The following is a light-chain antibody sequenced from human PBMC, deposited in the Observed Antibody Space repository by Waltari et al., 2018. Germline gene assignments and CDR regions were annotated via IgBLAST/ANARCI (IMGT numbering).Light chain of an antibody. CDR1: SSDVGGYNY. V-gene: IGLV2-14*01. J-gene: IGLJ1*01. Sequence: QSALTQPASVSGSPGQSITISCTGTSSDVGGYNYVSWYQQHPGKAPKLWIYEVSNRPAGVSNRVAGSKSVNPASLTISGLQAEDEADYYCSSYTSSSTPYVFGTGTKVTVL. CDR3: SSYTSSSTPYV. CDR2: EVS.